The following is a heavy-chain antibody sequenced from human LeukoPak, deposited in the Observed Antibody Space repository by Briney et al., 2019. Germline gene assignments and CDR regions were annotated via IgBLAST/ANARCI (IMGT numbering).Heavy chain of an antibody. D-gene: IGHD5-18*01. V-gene: IGHV3-30*18. CDR2: ISYDGSNK. CDR1: GFTFSSYG. CDR3: AKDQHSTLGYSYGQDNYPFDY. Sequence: GGSLRLSCAASGFTFSSYGMHWVRQAPGKGLEWVAVISYDGSNKYYADSVKGRFTISRDNSKNTLYLQMNSLRAEDTAVYYCAKDQHSTLGYSYGQDNYPFDYWGQGTLVTVSS. J-gene: IGHJ4*02.